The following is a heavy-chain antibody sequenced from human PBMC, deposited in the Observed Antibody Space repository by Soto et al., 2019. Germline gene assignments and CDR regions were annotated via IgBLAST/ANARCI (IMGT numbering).Heavy chain of an antibody. CDR3: ANDTLTVTPYLGY. Sequence: EVQVLESGGGLVQPGGSLRLSCAASGFTFSNYAMSWVRQAPGKGLEWVSTISGGGDNTDYVDSVKGRFTISRDNTKNTLYLQTNRLRAEDTGGYYCANDTLTVTPYLGYWGQGTLVTVSS. CDR2: ISGGGDNT. D-gene: IGHD4-17*01. V-gene: IGHV3-23*01. CDR1: GFTFSNYA. J-gene: IGHJ4*02.